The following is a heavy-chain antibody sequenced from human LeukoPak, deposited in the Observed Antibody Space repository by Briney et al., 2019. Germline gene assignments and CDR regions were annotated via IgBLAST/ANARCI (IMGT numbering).Heavy chain of an antibody. J-gene: IGHJ5*02. CDR1: GFTFNSYE. D-gene: IGHD5-18*01. V-gene: IGHV3-48*03. Sequence: GGSLTLSCAASGFTFNSYEMNWVRQAQGKGLEGVSYISSSGSTIYCADPVKGRFTISRDNAKNSLYLQMNSLRAEDTAVYYCARVLVDTAMVIRSHWFDPWGQGTLVTVSS. CDR2: ISSSGSTI. CDR3: ARVLVDTAMVIRSHWFDP.